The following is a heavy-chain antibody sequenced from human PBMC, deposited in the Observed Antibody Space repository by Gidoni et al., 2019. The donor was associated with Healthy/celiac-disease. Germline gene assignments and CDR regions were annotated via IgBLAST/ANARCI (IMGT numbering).Heavy chain of an antibody. CDR1: GYTLTELS. CDR3: ATVRRYSGYDFYFDY. D-gene: IGHD5-12*01. J-gene: IGHJ4*02. Sequence: QVQLVQSGAEVQTPVASVKVSCKVSGYTLTELSMHWVRQAPGKGLEWMGGFDPEDGETIYEQKCQGRVTMTEDTSTDTAYMELSSLRSEDTAVYYCATVRRYSGYDFYFDYWGQGTLVTVSS. V-gene: IGHV1-24*01. CDR2: FDPEDGET.